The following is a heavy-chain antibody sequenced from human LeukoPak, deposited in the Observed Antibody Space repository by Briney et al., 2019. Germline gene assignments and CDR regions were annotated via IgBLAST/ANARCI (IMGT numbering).Heavy chain of an antibody. CDR2: IRYDGSDK. CDR1: GFSFRSYG. Sequence: PGGSLRLSCPASGFSFRSYGMHWVRQAPGKGLEWVAFIRYDGSDKYYADSVKGRFTISRDNSKNTLYLQMNSLRAEDTAVYYCAKDSWEVGATSEIDYWGQGTLVTVSS. V-gene: IGHV3-30*02. CDR3: AKDSWEVGATSEIDY. D-gene: IGHD1-26*01. J-gene: IGHJ4*02.